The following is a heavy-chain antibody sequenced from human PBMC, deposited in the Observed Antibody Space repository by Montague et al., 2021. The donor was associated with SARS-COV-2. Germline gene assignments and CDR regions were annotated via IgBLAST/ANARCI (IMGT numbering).Heavy chain of an antibody. CDR2: IYYSGST. D-gene: IGHD3-16*01. V-gene: IGHV4-39*07. CDR3: ARVGGGRTFYY. J-gene: IGHJ4*02. Sequence: SETLSLTCTVSGDPVSSTTYYWAWIRQPPGKGLEYIGTIYYSGSTYYNPSLKSRVAMSVDTSKNQFSLKLDSVTAADTAVYYCARVGGGRTFYYWGQGILVTVSS. CDR1: GDPVSSTTYY.